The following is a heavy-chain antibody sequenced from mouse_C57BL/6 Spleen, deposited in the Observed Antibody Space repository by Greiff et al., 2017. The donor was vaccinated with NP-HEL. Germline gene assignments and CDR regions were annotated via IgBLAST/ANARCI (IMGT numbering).Heavy chain of an antibody. CDR2: IDPSDSET. D-gene: IGHD2-3*01. CDR3: ARERGDGYFAY. CDR1: GYTFTSYW. Sequence: VQLQQPGAELVRPGSSVKLSCKASGYTFTSYWMHWVKQRPIQGLEWIGNIDPSDSETHYNQKFKDKATLTVDKSYSTAYMQLSSLTAEDSEVYYCARERGDGYFAYWGQGTLVTVSA. V-gene: IGHV1-52*01. J-gene: IGHJ3*01.